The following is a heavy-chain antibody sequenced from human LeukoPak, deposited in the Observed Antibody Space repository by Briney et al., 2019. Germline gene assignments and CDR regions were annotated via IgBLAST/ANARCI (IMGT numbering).Heavy chain of an antibody. CDR1: GGSFSDYY. CDR2: INHSGST. J-gene: IGHJ4*02. V-gene: IGHV4-34*01. D-gene: IGHD3-10*01. CDR3: ARGPGSYYGSGSYSKPSYYFDY. Sequence: SETLSLTCAVDGGSFSDYYWSWIRQPPRKGLQLIGEINHSGSTNYNPSLKSRVTISVDTSKNHFSLKLSPLTASDTAVYFCARGPGSYYGSGSYSKPSYYFDYWGQGTLVTVSS.